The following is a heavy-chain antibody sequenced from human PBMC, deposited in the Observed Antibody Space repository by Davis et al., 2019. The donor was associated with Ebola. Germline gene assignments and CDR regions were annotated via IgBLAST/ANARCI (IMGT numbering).Heavy chain of an antibody. CDR1: GFTFTSSA. CDR2: IVVGSGNT. V-gene: IGHV1-58*02. CDR3: AAAPTYFQTYYGMDV. J-gene: IGHJ6*02. D-gene: IGHD3-10*01. Sequence: SVKVSCKASGFTFTSSAMQWVRQARGQRLEWIGWIVVGSGNTNYAQKFQERVTITRDMSTSTAHMELSSLRSEDTAVYYCAAAPTYFQTYYGMDVWGQGTTVTVSS.